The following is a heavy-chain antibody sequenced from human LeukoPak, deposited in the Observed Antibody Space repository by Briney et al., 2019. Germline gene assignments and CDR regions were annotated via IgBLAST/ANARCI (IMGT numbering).Heavy chain of an antibody. Sequence: SETLSLTCTVSGGSISSYYWSWIRQPPGKGLEWIGYIYYSGRTKYNPSLKSRVTISVDTSKNQFSLNLYSMTAADTAVYYCARFPRVDSSHHWGQGALVTVSS. CDR2: IYYSGRT. CDR3: ARFPRVDSSHH. CDR1: GGSISSYY. D-gene: IGHD3-3*01. V-gene: IGHV4-59*08. J-gene: IGHJ5*02.